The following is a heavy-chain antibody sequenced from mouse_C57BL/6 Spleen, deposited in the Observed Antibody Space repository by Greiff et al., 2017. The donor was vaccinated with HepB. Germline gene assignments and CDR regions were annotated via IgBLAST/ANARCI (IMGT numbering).Heavy chain of an antibody. J-gene: IGHJ2*01. D-gene: IGHD1-1*01. CDR3: ARYRYVSSFDY. CDR2: IRHKANGYTT. V-gene: IGHV7-3*01. Sequence: DVKLVESGGGLVQPGGSLSLSCAASGFTFTDYYMSWVRQPPGKALEWLGFIRHKANGYTTEYSASVKGRFNISRDNSQSILYLQMNALRAEDSATYYCARYRYVSSFDYWGHGTTLTVSS. CDR1: GFTFTDYY.